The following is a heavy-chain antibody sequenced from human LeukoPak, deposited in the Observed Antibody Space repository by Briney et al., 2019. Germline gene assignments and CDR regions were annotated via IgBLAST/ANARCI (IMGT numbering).Heavy chain of an antibody. J-gene: IGHJ4*02. V-gene: IGHV4-39*01. CDR2: IYYSGST. Sequence: SETLSLTCTVSGGSISSSSYYWGWIRQPPGKGLEWIGSIYYSGSTYYNPSLKSRVTISVDTSKNQFSLKLSSVTAADTAVYYCARPLRYFDWARGYFDYWGQGTLVTVSS. CDR3: ARPLRYFDWARGYFDY. CDR1: GGSISSSSYY. D-gene: IGHD3-9*01.